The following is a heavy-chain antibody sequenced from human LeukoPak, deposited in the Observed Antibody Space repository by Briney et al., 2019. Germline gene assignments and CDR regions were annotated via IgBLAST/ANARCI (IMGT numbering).Heavy chain of an antibody. J-gene: IGHJ4*02. D-gene: IGHD6-13*01. CDR1: GFTFSNYA. V-gene: IGHV3-23*01. Sequence: PGGSLRLSCAASGFTFSNYAMIWVRQAPGKGLEWVSAISGSGGNPYYADSVEGRFTVPRDNSKSTLHLQLNSLRAEDTAVYYCAKRQVSAAPGALDYWGQGTLLTVSS. CDR3: AKRQVSAAPGALDY. CDR2: ISGSGGNP.